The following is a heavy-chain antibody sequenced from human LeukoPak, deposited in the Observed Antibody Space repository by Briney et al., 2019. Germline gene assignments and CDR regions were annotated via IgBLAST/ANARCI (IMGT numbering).Heavy chain of an antibody. CDR3: ATLRAPYSSSRIDY. D-gene: IGHD6-6*01. V-gene: IGHV1-2*02. CDR2: INPNSGGT. CDR1: GYTFTSYS. J-gene: IGHJ4*02. Sequence: GASVKVSCKASGYTFTSYSMHWVRQAPGQGLEWMGWINPNSGGTNYAQKFQGRVTMTRDTSISTAYMELSRLRSDDTAVYYCATLRAPYSSSRIDYWGQGTLVTVSS.